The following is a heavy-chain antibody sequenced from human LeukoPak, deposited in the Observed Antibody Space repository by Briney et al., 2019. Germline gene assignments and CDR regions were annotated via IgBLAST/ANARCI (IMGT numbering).Heavy chain of an antibody. V-gene: IGHV3-23*01. J-gene: IGHJ4*02. CDR3: AKDATSGWWHRFRD. CDR1: GFTFSSYA. D-gene: IGHD6-19*01. Sequence: GGSLRLSCAASGFTFSSYAMTWVRQAPGKGLEWVSGISGSGGSTYYADSVKGRFTISRDNSKNTLYLQMNSLRAEDTAVYYCAKDATSGWWHRFRDWGQGTLVTVSS. CDR2: ISGSGGST.